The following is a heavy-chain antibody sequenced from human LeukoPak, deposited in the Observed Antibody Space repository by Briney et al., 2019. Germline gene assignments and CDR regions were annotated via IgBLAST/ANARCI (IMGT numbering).Heavy chain of an antibody. CDR2: IIPILGIA. V-gene: IGHV1-69*02. J-gene: IGHJ4*02. CDR1: GGTFSSYT. CDR3: ARRGGSSWYTY. Sequence: SVKVSCKASGGTFSSYTISWVRQAPGQGLEWMGRIIPILGIANYAQKFQGRVTITADESTSTAYMELSSLRSEDTAVYYCARRGGSSWYTYWGQGTLVTVSS. D-gene: IGHD6-13*01.